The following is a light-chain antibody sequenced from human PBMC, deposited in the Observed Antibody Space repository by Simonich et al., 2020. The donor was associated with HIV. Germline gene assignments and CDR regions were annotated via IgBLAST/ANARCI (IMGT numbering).Light chain of an antibody. V-gene: IGKV3-15*01. CDR2: GAS. J-gene: IGKJ1*01. CDR1: QTISSRF. CDR3: QQYNNWWT. Sequence: EIVLTQSPGALSLSPGERATLACRVSQTISSRFLAWFQQKPGQAPRLLIYGASTRATGTPARFSGGGSGTEFTLTISSLQSEAFAVYYCQQYNNWWTFGPGTKVEIK.